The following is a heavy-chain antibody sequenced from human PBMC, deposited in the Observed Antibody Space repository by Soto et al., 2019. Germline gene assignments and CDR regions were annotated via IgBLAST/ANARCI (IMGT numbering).Heavy chain of an antibody. V-gene: IGHV5-51*01. D-gene: IGHD3-9*01. CDR3: ARDATYYDILSGYYFDY. CDR1: GYSFNNYW. J-gene: IGHJ4*02. CDR2: IFPGDSDT. Sequence: GESLKISCKGSGYSFNNYWIAWVRQMPGKGLEWMGIIFPGDSDTVYSPSFQGQVTISADKSINTAYLQWSSLKASDTAMYYCARDATYYDILSGYYFDYWGQGTQVTVSS.